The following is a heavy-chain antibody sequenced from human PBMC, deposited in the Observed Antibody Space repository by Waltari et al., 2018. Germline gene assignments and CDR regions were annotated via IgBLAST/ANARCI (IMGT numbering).Heavy chain of an antibody. V-gene: IGHV4-39*07. CDR2: IYYSGST. D-gene: IGHD6-13*01. CDR1: GGSISSSSSY. Sequence: QLQLQESGPGLVKPSETLSLTCTVSGGSISSSSSYWGWIRQPPGKGLEWIGSIYYSGSTYYTPSLKSRVTISVDTSKNQFSLKLRSVTAADTAVYYCARVAVVSSSWPDPYNWFDPWGQGTLVTVSS. CDR3: ARVAVVSSSWPDPYNWFDP. J-gene: IGHJ5*02.